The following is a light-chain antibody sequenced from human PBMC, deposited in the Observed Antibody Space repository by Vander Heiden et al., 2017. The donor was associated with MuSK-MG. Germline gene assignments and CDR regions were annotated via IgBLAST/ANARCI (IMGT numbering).Light chain of an antibody. CDR2: GAS. V-gene: IGKV3-11*01. Sequence: ELVLTQSPATLSLSPGERATLSCRATQTLDNCLAWYQQKPGQPPRLLIYGASNRATGIPDRFSGSGSGTDFTLAISTLEPDDFAVYYCQQGSNWPITFGQGTRLEMK. CDR1: QTLDNC. CDR3: QQGSNWPIT. J-gene: IGKJ5*01.